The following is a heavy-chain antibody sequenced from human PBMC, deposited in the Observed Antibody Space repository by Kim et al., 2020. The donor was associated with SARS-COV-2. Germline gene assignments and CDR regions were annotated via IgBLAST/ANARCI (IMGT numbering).Heavy chain of an antibody. Sequence: GGSLRLSCAASGFTFSSYWMSWVRQAPGKGLEWVANIKEDGSEKYYVDSVKGRFTISRDNAKNSLYLQMNSLRAEDTVVYYCARDGWADSGYVEPVDYWGQGTLVTVSS. V-gene: IGHV3-7*03. CDR2: IKEDGSEK. D-gene: IGHD5-12*01. CDR3: ARDGWADSGYVEPVDY. CDR1: GFTFSSYW. J-gene: IGHJ4*02.